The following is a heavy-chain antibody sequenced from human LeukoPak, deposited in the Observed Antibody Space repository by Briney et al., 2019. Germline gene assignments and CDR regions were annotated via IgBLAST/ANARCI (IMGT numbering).Heavy chain of an antibody. Sequence: GGSLRLSCAASGFTFSSYGMHWVRQAPGKGLEWVAVISYDGSNKYYADSVKGRFTISRDNAKNSLYLQMNSLRAEDTAVFYCARDDYGKFDSWGQGTLVTVSS. J-gene: IGHJ4*02. CDR3: ARDDYGKFDS. D-gene: IGHD4-17*01. CDR1: GFTFSSYG. CDR2: ISYDGSNK. V-gene: IGHV3-30*03.